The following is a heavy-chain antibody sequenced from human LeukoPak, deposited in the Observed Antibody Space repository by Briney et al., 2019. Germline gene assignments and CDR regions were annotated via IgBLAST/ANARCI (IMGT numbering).Heavy chain of an antibody. CDR2: IYTSGST. Sequence: SETLSLTCTVSGGSISSYYWSWIRQPPGKGLEWIGYIYTSGSTNYNPSLKSRVTISVDTSKNQFSLKLGSVTAADTAVYYCARLAGKYYMDVWGKGTTVTVSS. CDR3: ARLAGKYYMDV. CDR1: GGSISSYY. J-gene: IGHJ6*03. D-gene: IGHD6-19*01. V-gene: IGHV4-4*09.